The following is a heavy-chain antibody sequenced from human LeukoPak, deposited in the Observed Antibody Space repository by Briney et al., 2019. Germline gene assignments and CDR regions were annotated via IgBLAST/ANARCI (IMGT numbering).Heavy chain of an antibody. CDR3: AKERLDFWSGYPPY. CDR1: GFTFDDYA. V-gene: IGHV3-9*03. Sequence: PGRSLRLSCTASGFTFDDYAMHWVRQAPGKGLEWVSGINWNSGNKGYADSVKGRFTISRDNAKNSLYLQMNSLRAEDMAVYYCAKERLDFWSGYPPYWGQGTLVTVSS. J-gene: IGHJ4*02. CDR2: INWNSGNK. D-gene: IGHD3-3*01.